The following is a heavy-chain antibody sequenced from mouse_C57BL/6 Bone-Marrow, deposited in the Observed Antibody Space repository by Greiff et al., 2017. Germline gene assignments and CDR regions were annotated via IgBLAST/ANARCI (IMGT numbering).Heavy chain of an antibody. D-gene: IGHD1-1*01. CDR2: IYPGDGDT. V-gene: IGHV1-82*01. CDR1: GYAFSSSW. Sequence: VQLQQSGPELVKPGASVKISCKASGYAFSSSWMNWVKQRPGKGLEWIGRIYPGDGDTNYNGKFKGKATLTADKSSSTAYMQLSSLTSEDSAVYFCAREGITTVVDAMDYWGQGTSVTVSS. J-gene: IGHJ4*01. CDR3: AREGITTVVDAMDY.